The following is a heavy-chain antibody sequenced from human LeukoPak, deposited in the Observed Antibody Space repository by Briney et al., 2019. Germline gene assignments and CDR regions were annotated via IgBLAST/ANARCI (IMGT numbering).Heavy chain of an antibody. D-gene: IGHD2-15*01. CDR1: GFTLSSTD. J-gene: IGHJ3*02. CDR2: IGPDGDT. V-gene: IGHV3-13*01. CDR3: ARGYSRAAFDI. Sequence: PGGSLRLSCPVSGFTLSSTDMHWVRQVQGKGLEWVSHIGPDGDTHYPDSVKGRFTISRDGAKNSLLLQMNSLRAEDTALYYCARGYSRAAFDIWGQGTMVTVSS.